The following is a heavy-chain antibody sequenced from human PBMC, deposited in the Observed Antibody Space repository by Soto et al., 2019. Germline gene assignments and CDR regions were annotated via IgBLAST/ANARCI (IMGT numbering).Heavy chain of an antibody. J-gene: IGHJ6*02. CDR1: GGSFSGYY. CDR3: ARGGRLYGYYYYYGMDV. Sequence: QVQLQQWGAGLLKPSETLSLTCAVYGGSFSGYYWSWIRQPPGKGLEWIGEINHSGSTSYNPSLKSRVTISVDTSKNQFSLKLSSVTAADTAVYYCARGGRLYGYYYYYGMDVWGQGTTVTVSS. D-gene: IGHD3-10*01. V-gene: IGHV4-34*01. CDR2: INHSGST.